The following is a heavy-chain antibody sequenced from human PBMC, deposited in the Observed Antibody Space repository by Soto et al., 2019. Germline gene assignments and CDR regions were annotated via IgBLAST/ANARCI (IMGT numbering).Heavy chain of an antibody. Sequence: SETLSLTCAVSGYSIRSGYFWGWIRQPPGKGLEWIGSMYHSGITYYNLSLKSRVTISVDTSKNQLSLKLSSATAADTAVYYCARSMYSTSAQLYYGMDVWGQGATVTVSS. D-gene: IGHD6-6*01. J-gene: IGHJ6*02. CDR3: ARSMYSTSAQLYYGMDV. CDR2: MYHSGIT. V-gene: IGHV4-38-2*01. CDR1: GYSIRSGYF.